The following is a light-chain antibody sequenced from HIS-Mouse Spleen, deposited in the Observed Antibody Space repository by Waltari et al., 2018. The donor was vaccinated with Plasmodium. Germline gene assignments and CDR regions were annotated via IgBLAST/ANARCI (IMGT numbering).Light chain of an antibody. Sequence: SSELTQDPAVSVALGQTVRITCQGDSLRSYYASWYQQKPGQAPVLVSYGKNNRPSGIPDRFSGSISGNTASLTITGAQAEDEADYYCNSRDSSGNHLGVVFGGGTKLTVL. CDR3: NSRDSSGNHLGVV. J-gene: IGLJ2*01. CDR2: GKN. CDR1: SLRSYY. V-gene: IGLV3-19*01.